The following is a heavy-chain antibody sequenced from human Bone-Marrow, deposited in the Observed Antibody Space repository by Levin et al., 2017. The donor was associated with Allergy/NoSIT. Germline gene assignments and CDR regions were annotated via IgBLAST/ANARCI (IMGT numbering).Heavy chain of an antibody. V-gene: IGHV3-21*01. Sequence: GGSLRLSCAASGFTFSSYSMNWVRQAPGKGLEWVSSISSSSSYIYYADSVKGRFTISRDNAKNSLYLQMNSLRAEDTAVYYCARPRSTVVRSLFSNGMDVWGQGTTVTVSS. CDR2: ISSSSSYI. CDR3: ARPRSTVVRSLFSNGMDV. J-gene: IGHJ6*02. CDR1: GFTFSSYS. D-gene: IGHD4-23*01.